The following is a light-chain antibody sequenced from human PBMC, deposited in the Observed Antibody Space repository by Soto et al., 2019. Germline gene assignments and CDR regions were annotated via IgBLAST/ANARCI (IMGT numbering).Light chain of an antibody. CDR2: AAS. J-gene: IGKJ3*01. Sequence: DIQMTQSPSSVSAAVGDRVTITCRASQGINKWLAWYQQKPGKAPQLLISAASTLRSGVPSRFSGSGSGTDFTLTINSLQPEDFATYFCQQLNTYPRTFGPGTKVDIK. V-gene: IGKV1-12*01. CDR1: QGINKW. CDR3: QQLNTYPRT.